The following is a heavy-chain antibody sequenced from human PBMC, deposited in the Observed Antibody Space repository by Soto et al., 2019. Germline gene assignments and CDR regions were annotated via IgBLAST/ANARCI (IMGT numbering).Heavy chain of an antibody. Sequence: QVKLVDSGGDLVKPAGSLRLSCAASGFTFSDHYMSWIRQAPGKGLEWVSYISGSGSYTNYADSVKGRFTISRDNAKKSLSLQMNSLRPEDTAVYYCARVLRVYDWLPQGAFDIWGQGTMVTVSS. D-gene: IGHD3-9*01. CDR1: GFTFSDHY. CDR3: ARVLRVYDWLPQGAFDI. CDR2: ISGSGSYT. J-gene: IGHJ3*02. V-gene: IGHV3-11*06.